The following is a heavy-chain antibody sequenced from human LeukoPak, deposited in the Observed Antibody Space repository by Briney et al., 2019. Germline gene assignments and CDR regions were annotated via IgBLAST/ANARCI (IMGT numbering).Heavy chain of an antibody. CDR2: INQSGST. D-gene: IGHD3-3*01. CDR3: ARGINYDFWSGYFHYYYMDV. CDR1: GGSFSGYY. J-gene: IGHJ6*03. V-gene: IGHV4-34*01. Sequence: TSETLSLTCAVYGGSFSGYYWSWIRQPPGKGPEWIGEINQSGSTNYNPSLKSRVTISVDTSKNQFSLKLSSVTAADTAVYYCARGINYDFWSGYFHYYYMDVWGKGTTVTVSS.